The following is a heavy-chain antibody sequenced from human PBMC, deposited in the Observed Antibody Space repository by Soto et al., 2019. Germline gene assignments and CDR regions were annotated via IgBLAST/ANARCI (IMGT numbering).Heavy chain of an antibody. D-gene: IGHD3-3*01. J-gene: IGHJ6*03. Sequence: EVQLVESGGGLVQPGGSLRLSCAASGFTVSSNYMSWVRQAPGKGLEWVSVIYSGGSTYYADSVKGRFTISRDNSKNTLYLQMNSLRAEGTAVYYCARSRGTYYDFWSGYFNYYYMDVWGKGTTVTVSS. CDR2: IYSGGST. V-gene: IGHV3-66*01. CDR1: GFTVSSNY. CDR3: ARSRGTYYDFWSGYFNYYYMDV.